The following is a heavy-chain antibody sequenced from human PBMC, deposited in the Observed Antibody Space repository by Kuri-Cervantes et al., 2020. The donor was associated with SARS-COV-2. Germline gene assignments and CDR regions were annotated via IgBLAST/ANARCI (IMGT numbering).Heavy chain of an antibody. D-gene: IGHD4-11*01. V-gene: IGHV3-23*01. J-gene: IGHJ4*02. CDR2: LSGSGDNT. CDR3: AHQEYKNSNFVRVFDH. Sequence: GESLKISCAASGFTFSSYNMNWVRQAPGKGLEWVSALSGSGDNTYYADSVKGRFTISRDNSKNTLYLQMNSLRAEDTAVYYCAHQEYKNSNFVRVFDHWGQGTLVTVSS. CDR1: GFTFSSYN.